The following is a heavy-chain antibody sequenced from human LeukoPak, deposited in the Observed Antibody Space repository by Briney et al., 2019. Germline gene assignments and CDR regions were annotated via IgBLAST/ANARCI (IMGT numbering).Heavy chain of an antibody. CDR1: GGSVSSGSYY. CDR3: ARVVGHGYSDY. Sequence: RPSETLSLTCTVSGGSVSSGSYYWSWIRQPPGKGLEWIGYIYYSGSTNYNPSLKSRVTISVDTSKNQFSLKLSSVTAADTAVYYCARVVGHGYSDYWGQGTLVTVSS. CDR2: IYYSGST. V-gene: IGHV4-61*01. D-gene: IGHD1-26*01. J-gene: IGHJ4*02.